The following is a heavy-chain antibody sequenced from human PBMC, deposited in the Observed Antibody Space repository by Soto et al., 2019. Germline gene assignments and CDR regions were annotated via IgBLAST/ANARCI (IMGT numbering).Heavy chain of an antibody. V-gene: IGHV3-21*01. J-gene: IGHJ4*02. CDR1: GFTFSSYA. Sequence: GGSLRLSCAASGFTFSSYAMSWVRQAPGKGLEWVASISSASSETWYADSVKGRFIISRDNAQNSLFLQMNTLRPEDSAIYYCARVAYWGPGTQVTVSS. CDR3: ARVAY. CDR2: ISSASSET.